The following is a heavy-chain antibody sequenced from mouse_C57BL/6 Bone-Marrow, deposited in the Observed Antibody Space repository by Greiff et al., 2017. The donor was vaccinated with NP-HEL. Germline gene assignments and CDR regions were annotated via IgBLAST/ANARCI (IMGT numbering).Heavy chain of an antibody. CDR1: GFTFSSYG. CDR3: ARRGAMDY. CDR2: ISSGGSYT. Sequence: EVQLVESGGDLVKPGGSLKLSCAASGFTFSSYGMSWVRQTPDKRLEWVATISSGGSYTYYPDSVKGRCTISRDNAKNTLYLQMSSLKSEDTAMYYCARRGAMDYWGQGTSVTVSS. J-gene: IGHJ4*01. V-gene: IGHV5-6*01.